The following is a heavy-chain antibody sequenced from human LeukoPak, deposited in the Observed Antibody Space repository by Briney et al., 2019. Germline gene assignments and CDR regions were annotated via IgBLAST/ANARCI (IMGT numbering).Heavy chain of an antibody. CDR2: IYYSGST. Sequence: SETLSLTCTVSGGSISSSYWSWIRQPPGKGLEWIGYIYYSGSTNYNPSLKSRVTISVDTSKNQFSLKLSSVTAADTAVYYCARETRDGYNYSFDYWGQGTLVTVSS. D-gene: IGHD5-24*01. J-gene: IGHJ4*02. CDR1: GGSISSSY. CDR3: ARETRDGYNYSFDY. V-gene: IGHV4-59*01.